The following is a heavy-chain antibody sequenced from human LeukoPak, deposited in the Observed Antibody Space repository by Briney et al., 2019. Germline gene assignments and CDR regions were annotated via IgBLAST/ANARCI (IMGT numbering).Heavy chain of an antibody. V-gene: IGHV4-4*07. CDR2: IYTSGST. Sequence: SETLSLTCTVSGGSISSYYWSWIRQPAGKGLEWIGRIYTSGSTNYNPSLKSRVTMSVDTSKNQFSLKLSSVTAADTAVYYCARAVPAARRGYVYFDHWGQGTLVTVSS. CDR1: GGSISSYY. CDR3: ARAVPAARRGYVYFDH. D-gene: IGHD2-2*01. J-gene: IGHJ4*02.